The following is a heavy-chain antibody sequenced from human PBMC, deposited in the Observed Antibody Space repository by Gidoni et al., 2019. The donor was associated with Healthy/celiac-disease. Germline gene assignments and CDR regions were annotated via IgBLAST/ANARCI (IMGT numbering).Heavy chain of an antibody. CDR1: GGSISSSSYY. D-gene: IGHD1-26*01. Sequence: QPQLQEWGPGLVKPSETRSLTCTGPGGSISSSSYYWGWIRQPPGMGLELIGSLYYSGSTYYNPSLKCRVPISVDTSKNQFSLKLSSVTAADTAVYYCARPSNSGSYGNWFDPWGQGTLVAVSS. V-gene: IGHV4-39*01. J-gene: IGHJ5*02. CDR2: LYYSGST. CDR3: ARPSNSGSYGNWFDP.